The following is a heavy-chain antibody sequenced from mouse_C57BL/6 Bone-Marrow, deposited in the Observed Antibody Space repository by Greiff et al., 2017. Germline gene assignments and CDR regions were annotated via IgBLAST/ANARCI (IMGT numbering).Heavy chain of an antibody. CDR3: ARVLIYYAMDY. Sequence: EVKLMESEGGLVQPGSSMKLSCTASGFTFSDYYMAWVRQVPEKGLEWVANINYDGSSTYYLDSLKSRFIISRDNAKNILYLQMSSLKSEDTATYYCARVLIYYAMDYWGQGTSVTVSS. V-gene: IGHV5-16*01. CDR2: INYDGSST. CDR1: GFTFSDYY. J-gene: IGHJ4*01.